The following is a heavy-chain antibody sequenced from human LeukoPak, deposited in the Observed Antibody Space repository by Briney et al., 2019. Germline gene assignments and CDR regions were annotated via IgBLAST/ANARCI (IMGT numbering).Heavy chain of an antibody. CDR3: AKAGDDYYDSSGTRLLLLW. CDR1: GFTFSNYW. CDR2: IKQDGGEK. D-gene: IGHD3-22*01. V-gene: IGHV3-7*01. Sequence: GGSLRLSCAASGFTFSNYWMNWVRQAPGKGLEWVANIKQDGGEKSYVDSVKGRFTISRDNSKNTLYLQMNSLRAEDTAVYYCAKAGDDYYDSSGTRLLLLWWGQGTLVTVSS. J-gene: IGHJ4*02.